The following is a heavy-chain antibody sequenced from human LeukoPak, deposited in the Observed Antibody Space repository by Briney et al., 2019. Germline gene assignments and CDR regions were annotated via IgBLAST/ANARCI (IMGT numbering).Heavy chain of an antibody. J-gene: IGHJ3*02. CDR1: GYSFTSYW. V-gene: IGHV5-51*01. D-gene: IGHD2-2*01. Sequence: GESLKISCKGSGYSFTSYWIGWVRQMPGKGLEWMGIIYPGDSDTRYSPSFQGQATISADKSISTAYLQWSSLKASDTAMYYCARRDIVVVPAAMGLGAFDIWGQGTMVTVSS. CDR2: IYPGDSDT. CDR3: ARRDIVVVPAAMGLGAFDI.